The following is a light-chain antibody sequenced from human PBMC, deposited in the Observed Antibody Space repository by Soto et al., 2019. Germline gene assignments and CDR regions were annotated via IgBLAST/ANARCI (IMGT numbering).Light chain of an antibody. CDR3: QKYNSAPLT. CDR1: QGIGVY. CDR2: AAS. Sequence: DIPMTQSPSSLSASLGDRVTITCRASQGIGVYLGWFQQKPGNVPRLLIYAASTLQSGVPSRFSGSGSGTDFTLTISSLQPEDVATYYCQKYNSAPLTFGGGTKVEIK. J-gene: IGKJ4*01. V-gene: IGKV1-27*01.